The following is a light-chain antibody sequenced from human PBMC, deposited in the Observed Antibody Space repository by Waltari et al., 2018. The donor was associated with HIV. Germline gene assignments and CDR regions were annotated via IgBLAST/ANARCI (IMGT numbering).Light chain of an antibody. CDR2: EVS. J-gene: IGKJ2*01. V-gene: IGKV2D-29*01. CDR1: QSLLHSDGKTY. CDR3: MQSIQGLGT. Sequence: ILLTQSPVSLSVTPGQPASISCTSSQSLLHSDGKTYLYWYLKRPGQPPQLLMYEVSNRVSGVSERVSGSGSGTNFTLRITRVEAGDVGTYYCMQSIQGLGTFGQGTKLEI.